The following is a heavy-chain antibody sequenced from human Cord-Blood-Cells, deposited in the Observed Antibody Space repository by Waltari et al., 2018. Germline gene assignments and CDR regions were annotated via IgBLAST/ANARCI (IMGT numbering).Heavy chain of an antibody. CDR3: ALILAGAKGDAFDI. D-gene: IGHD3-9*01. CDR1: GGSFSGYY. V-gene: IGHV4-34*01. J-gene: IGHJ3*02. Sequence: QVQLQQWGAGLLKPSETLSLTCAVYGGSFSGYYWSWIRQPPGKGLEWIGEINHSGSTNLHPSLKRRVTISVDTSKNQFSLRLSSVTAADTAVYYCALILAGAKGDAFDIWGQGTMVTVSS. CDR2: INHSGST.